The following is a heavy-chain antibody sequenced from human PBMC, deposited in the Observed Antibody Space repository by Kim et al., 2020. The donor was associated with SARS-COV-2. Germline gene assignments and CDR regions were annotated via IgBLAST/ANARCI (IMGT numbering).Heavy chain of an antibody. D-gene: IGHD4-4*01. V-gene: IGHV3-33*01. CDR2: IWYDGSNK. CDR3: ARSYFSSNYGGADYYYGMDV. CDR1: GFTFSSYG. J-gene: IGHJ6*02. Sequence: GGSLRLSCAASGFTFSSYGMHWVRQAPGKGLEWVAVIWYDGSNKYYADSVKGRFTISRDNSKNTLYLQMNSLRAEDTAVYYCARSYFSSNYGGADYYYGMDVWGQGTTVTVSS.